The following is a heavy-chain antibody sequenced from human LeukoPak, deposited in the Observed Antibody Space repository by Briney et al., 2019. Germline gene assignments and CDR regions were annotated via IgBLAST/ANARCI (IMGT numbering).Heavy chain of an antibody. Sequence: PSETLSLTCTVSGGSISSSSYYWGWIRQPPGKGLEWIGSIYYSGSTYYNPSLKSRVTISVDTSKNQFSLKLSSVTAADTAVYYCARDSNAWYEPAFDYWGQGTLVTVSS. CDR2: IYYSGST. V-gene: IGHV4-39*07. D-gene: IGHD6-19*01. CDR3: ARDSNAWYEPAFDY. J-gene: IGHJ4*02. CDR1: GGSISSSSYY.